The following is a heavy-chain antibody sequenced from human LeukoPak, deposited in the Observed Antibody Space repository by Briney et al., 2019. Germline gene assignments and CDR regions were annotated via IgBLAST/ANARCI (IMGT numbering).Heavy chain of an antibody. J-gene: IGHJ4*02. CDR3: ARGQMIVDY. D-gene: IGHD3-22*01. Sequence: SKTLSLTCAVYGGSFSGYYWSWIRQPPGKGLEWIGEINHSGSTNYNPSLKSRVTISVDTPKNQFSLKLSSVTAADTAVYYCARGQMIVDYWGQGTLVTVSS. V-gene: IGHV4-34*01. CDR1: GGSFSGYY. CDR2: INHSGST.